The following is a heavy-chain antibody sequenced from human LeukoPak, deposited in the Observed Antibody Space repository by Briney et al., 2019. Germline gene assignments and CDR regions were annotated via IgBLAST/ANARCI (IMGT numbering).Heavy chain of an antibody. CDR2: IYYSGST. Sequence: SETLSLTCTVSGGSISSSSYYWGWIRQPPGKGLEWIGYIYYSGSTNYNPSLKSRVTISVDTSKNQFSLKLSSVTAADTAVYYCAREMTTVTTSLYYYMDVWGKGTTVTISS. CDR3: AREMTTVTTSLYYYMDV. J-gene: IGHJ6*03. D-gene: IGHD4-17*01. V-gene: IGHV4-61*01. CDR1: GGSISSSSYY.